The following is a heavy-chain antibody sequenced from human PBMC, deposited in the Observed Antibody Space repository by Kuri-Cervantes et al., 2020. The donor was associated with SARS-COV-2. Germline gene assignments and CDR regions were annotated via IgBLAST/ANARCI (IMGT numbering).Heavy chain of an antibody. J-gene: IGHJ4*02. Sequence: SETLSLTCTVSGGSISSSSYYWGWIRQPPGKGLEWTGSIYYSGSTYYNPSLKSRVTISVDTSKNQFSLKLSSVTAADTAVYYCARLPATVTPHYWGQGTLVTVSS. CDR2: IYYSGST. CDR1: GGSISSSSYY. CDR3: ARLPATVTPHY. V-gene: IGHV4-39*01. D-gene: IGHD4-17*01.